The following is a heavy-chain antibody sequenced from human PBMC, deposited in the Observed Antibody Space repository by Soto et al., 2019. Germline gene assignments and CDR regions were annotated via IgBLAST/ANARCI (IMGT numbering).Heavy chain of an antibody. D-gene: IGHD1-26*01. CDR1: GGSISAYY. Sequence: SSETLSLTCTFSGGSISAYYWSWIRQPPGKGLEWIGHIYYSGSTNYSPSLKSRVTISIDTSKRQFSLKLRSVTAADTAVYYCARVGSGSYYDFNWFDPWGQGKVVTVSS. J-gene: IGHJ5*02. CDR3: ARVGSGSYYDFNWFDP. V-gene: IGHV4-59*01. CDR2: IYYSGST.